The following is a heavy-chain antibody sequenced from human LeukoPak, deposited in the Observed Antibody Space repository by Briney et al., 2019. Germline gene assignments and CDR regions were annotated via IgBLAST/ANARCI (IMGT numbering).Heavy chain of an antibody. CDR2: TSTSGGST. J-gene: IGHJ1*01. Sequence: GGSLRLSCAASAFTFSSYAMSWVRQAPGKGLEWVSGTSTSGGSTYYADSVKGRFTISRDNSKNTLSLQMTSLRAEDTAVYYCATARGGYWGQDTLVTVSS. CDR3: ATARGGY. V-gene: IGHV3-23*01. CDR1: AFTFSSYA. D-gene: IGHD2-15*01.